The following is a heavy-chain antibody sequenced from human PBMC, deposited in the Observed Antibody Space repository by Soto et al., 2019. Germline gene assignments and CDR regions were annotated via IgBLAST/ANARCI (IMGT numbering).Heavy chain of an antibody. V-gene: IGHV4-39*01. Sequence: SETLSLTCTVSGGSISSSSYYWGCIRQPPGKGLEWIASIDYTGNTFYNPSLTSRVTISVDTSKNQFSLKVTSVTAADTAVYYCARINKGYGTDSWGQGTLVTVSS. CDR2: IDYTGNT. CDR3: ARINKGYGTDS. CDR1: GGSISSSSYY. J-gene: IGHJ4*02. D-gene: IGHD5-18*01.